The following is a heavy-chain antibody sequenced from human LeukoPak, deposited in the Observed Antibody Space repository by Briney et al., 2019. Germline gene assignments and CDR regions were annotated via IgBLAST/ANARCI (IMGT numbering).Heavy chain of an antibody. J-gene: IGHJ4*02. Sequence: SVKVPCKASGGTFSSYAISWVRQAPGQGLEWMGGIIPIFGTANYAQKFQGRVTITADESTSTAYMELNSLRAEDTAVYYCAKGYYGSGTWGFDYWGQGTLVTVSS. D-gene: IGHD3-10*01. V-gene: IGHV1-69*01. CDR3: AKGYYGSGTWGFDY. CDR1: GGTFSSYA. CDR2: IIPIFGTA.